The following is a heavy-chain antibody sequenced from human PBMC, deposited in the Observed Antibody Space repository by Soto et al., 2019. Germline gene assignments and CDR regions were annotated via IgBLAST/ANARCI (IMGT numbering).Heavy chain of an antibody. CDR1: GYTFTGYY. Sequence: QVQLVQSGAEVKKPGASVKVSCTASGYTFTGYYMHWVRQAPGRGLEWMGGINPASGGTNYTQTFQGWVTMTRDTCISTAYMELSRLRSDDTAVYYCARDRLPDKRYDYYGMDVWGQGTTVTVSS. CDR3: ARDRLPDKRYDYYGMDV. D-gene: IGHD2-15*01. J-gene: IGHJ6*02. CDR2: INPASGGT. V-gene: IGHV1-2*04.